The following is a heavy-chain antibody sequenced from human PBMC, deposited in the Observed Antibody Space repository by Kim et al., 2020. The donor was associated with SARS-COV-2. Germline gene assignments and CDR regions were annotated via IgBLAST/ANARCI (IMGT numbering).Heavy chain of an antibody. CDR2: ISYDGSNK. CDR3: AKDFYGGQQLVQDAFDI. V-gene: IGHV3-30*18. D-gene: IGHD6-13*01. J-gene: IGHJ3*02. CDR1: GFTFSSYG. Sequence: GGSLRLSCAASGFTFSSYGMHWVRQAPGKGLEWVAVISYDGSNKYYADSVKGRFTISRDNSKNTLYLQMNSLRAEDTAVYYCAKDFYGGQQLVQDAFDIWGQGTMVTVSS.